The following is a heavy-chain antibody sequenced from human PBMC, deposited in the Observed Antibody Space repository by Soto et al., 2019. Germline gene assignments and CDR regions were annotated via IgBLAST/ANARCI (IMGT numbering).Heavy chain of an antibody. J-gene: IGHJ4*02. CDR2: IYPGDSDT. CDR3: ARVQPLLYPPYWTYFDY. Sequence: GESLKISGRGSGYSCTSFWIGWVRQMPGKGLEWMGIIYPGDSDTRYSPSFQGQVPISADKSISTAYLQWSSLKASDTAMYYCARVQPLLYPPYWTYFDYWGQGTLVTVSS. D-gene: IGHD2-2*02. CDR1: GYSCTSFW. V-gene: IGHV5-51*01.